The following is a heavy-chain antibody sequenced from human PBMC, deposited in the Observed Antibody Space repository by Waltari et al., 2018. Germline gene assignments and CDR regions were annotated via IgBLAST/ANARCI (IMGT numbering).Heavy chain of an antibody. V-gene: IGHV3-23*04. CDR3: AKGVDAFDI. J-gene: IGHJ3*02. CDR2: IRGSGGST. Sequence: VQRVGYGGGLVQPGGSLRLSCASSGFPFSSSAMRWVRQAPGKGVEWVSAIRGSGGSTYYADSVKGRFTISRDNSKNTLYLQMNSLRAEDTTVYYCAKGVDAFDIWGQGTMVTVSS. CDR1: GFPFSSSA.